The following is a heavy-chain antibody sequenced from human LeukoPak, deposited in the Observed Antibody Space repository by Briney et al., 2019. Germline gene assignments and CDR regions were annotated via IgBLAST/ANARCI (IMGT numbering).Heavy chain of an antibody. CDR1: RFTVSSNY. J-gene: IGHJ4*02. CDR2: IYSDSNT. Sequence: GGSLRLSCAASRFTVSSNYMSWVRQAPGKGLEWVSLIYSDSNTHYTDSVKGRFTISRGNSKNTLYPQMNSLRAEDTAVYYCARVVYPQWGDPYWYYFDYWGQGTLVTVSS. CDR3: ARVVYPQWGDPYWYYFDY. D-gene: IGHD2-8*02. V-gene: IGHV3-66*01.